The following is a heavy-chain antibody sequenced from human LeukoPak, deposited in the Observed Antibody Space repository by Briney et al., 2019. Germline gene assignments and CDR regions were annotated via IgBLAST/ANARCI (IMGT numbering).Heavy chain of an antibody. V-gene: IGHV3-23*01. Sequence: AGSLRLSYAASGFTFSGYAMSWVRQAPGKGLEWVSGISIGGDYTYYADSVQGRFTISRDNSKNTLFLQMSNLRAEDTAKYYCAKLHSATITADFDNWGQGSLVIVSS. D-gene: IGHD1-14*01. CDR3: AKLHSATITADFDN. CDR2: ISIGGDYT. J-gene: IGHJ4*02. CDR1: GFTFSGYA.